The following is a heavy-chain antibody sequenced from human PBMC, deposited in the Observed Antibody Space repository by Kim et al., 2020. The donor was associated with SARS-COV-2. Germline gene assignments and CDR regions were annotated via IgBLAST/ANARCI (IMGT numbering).Heavy chain of an antibody. V-gene: IGHV4-34*01. Sequence: SETLSLTCAVYGGSFSGYYWSWIRQPPGKGLEWIGEINHSGSTNYNPSLKSRVTISVDTSKNQFSLKLSSVNAADTAVYYCARVGNCSSTSCAEPTVDYWGQGTLVTVSS. D-gene: IGHD2-2*01. CDR3: ARVGNCSSTSCAEPTVDY. J-gene: IGHJ4*02. CDR1: GGSFSGYY. CDR2: INHSGST.